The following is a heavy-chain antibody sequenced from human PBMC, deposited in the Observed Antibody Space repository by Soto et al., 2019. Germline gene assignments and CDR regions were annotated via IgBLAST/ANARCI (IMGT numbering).Heavy chain of an antibody. CDR3: ARDRNWYFDL. Sequence: EVQLVESGGGLVQPGGSLRLSCAASGFTFSSYWMSWVRQAPGKGLEWVANIKQDGSEKHYVDSVKGRSTISRDNAKNSLYLQISSLRAEVMAVDYCARDRNWYFDLWGRGTLVTVFS. CDR1: GFTFSSYW. J-gene: IGHJ2*01. V-gene: IGHV3-7*05. CDR2: IKQDGSEK.